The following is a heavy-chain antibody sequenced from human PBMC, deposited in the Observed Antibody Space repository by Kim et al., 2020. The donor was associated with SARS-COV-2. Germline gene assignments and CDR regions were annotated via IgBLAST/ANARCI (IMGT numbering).Heavy chain of an antibody. Sequence: NPSLKSRVTIAVDTYKNQFSLKLSSVTAADTAVYYCARGVVTTLKYYFDYWGQGTLVTVSS. J-gene: IGHJ4*02. V-gene: IGHV4-59*09. CDR3: ARGVVTTLKYYFDY. D-gene: IGHD2-21*02.